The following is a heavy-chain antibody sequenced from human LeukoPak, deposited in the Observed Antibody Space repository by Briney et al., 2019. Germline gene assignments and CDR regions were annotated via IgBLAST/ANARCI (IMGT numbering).Heavy chain of an antibody. Sequence: GASVKVSCKASGYTFTSYGISWVRQAPGQGLEWMGWISAYKGNTNYAQKLQGRVTMTTDTSTSTAYMELRSLRSDDTAVYYCARGALGCSSTSCYTEDYWGQGTLVTLSS. J-gene: IGHJ4*02. V-gene: IGHV1-18*01. CDR3: ARGALGCSSTSCYTEDY. D-gene: IGHD2-2*02. CDR1: GYTFTSYG. CDR2: ISAYKGNT.